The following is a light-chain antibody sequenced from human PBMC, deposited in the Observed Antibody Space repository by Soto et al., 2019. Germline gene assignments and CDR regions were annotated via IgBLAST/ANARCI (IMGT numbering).Light chain of an antibody. Sequence: QSVLTQPASVSGSPGQSITISCTGTSSDVGGYNYVSWYQQHPGKAPKLMIYDVSNRPSGVSNRFSGSKSGNTASLTISGLQAEEEADYYCSSYTSSSHYVFGTGTKLTVL. CDR2: DVS. CDR3: SSYTSSSHYV. CDR1: SSDVGGYNY. V-gene: IGLV2-14*01. J-gene: IGLJ1*01.